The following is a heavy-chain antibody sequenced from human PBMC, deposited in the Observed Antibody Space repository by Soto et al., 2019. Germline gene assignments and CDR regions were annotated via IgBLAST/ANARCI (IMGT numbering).Heavy chain of an antibody. CDR1: GFTFSSYG. V-gene: IGHV3-33*01. CDR2: IWYDGSNK. CDR3: ARDNDYDFIWGGYRFAFDI. D-gene: IGHD3-16*02. Sequence: QVQLVESGGGVVQPGRSLRLSCAASGFTFSSYGMHWVRQAPGKGLEWVAVIWYDGSNKYYADSVKGRFTISRDNSKNTLYLQKNSLRAEDTAVYYCARDNDYDFIWGGYRFAFDIWGQGTMVTVSS. J-gene: IGHJ3*02.